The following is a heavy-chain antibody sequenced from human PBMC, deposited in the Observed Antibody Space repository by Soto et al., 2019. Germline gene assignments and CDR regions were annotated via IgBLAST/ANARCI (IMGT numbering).Heavy chain of an antibody. CDR3: AKEKAAAGWRDYFEY. J-gene: IGHJ4*02. V-gene: IGHV3-9*01. CDR2: IGWKGGRI. D-gene: IGHD6-13*01. Sequence: EVQLVESGGGLVQPGRSLRLSCAASGFSFHDSVMHWVRQAPGKGLEWVSGIGWKGGRIGYADSVRGRFTISRDDAKNSLHLQMNSLRDEDTAVYFCAKEKAAAGWRDYFEYWGQGALVTVSS. CDR1: GFSFHDSV.